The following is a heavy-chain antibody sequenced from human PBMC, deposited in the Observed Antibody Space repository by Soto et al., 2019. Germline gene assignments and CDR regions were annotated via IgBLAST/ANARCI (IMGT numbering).Heavy chain of an antibody. CDR2: INHSGST. D-gene: IGHD3-10*01. CDR3: ARVQWFGMDGRY. V-gene: IGHV4-34*02. CDR1: GGSFSGYY. J-gene: IGHJ4*02. Sequence: QVQLQQWGAGLLKPSETLSLTCAVYGGSFSGYYWSWIRQPPGKGLEWIGEINHSGSTIYNPSLESRVTISVDTSKNQFSLKLSSVTAADTAVYYCARVQWFGMDGRYWGQGILVTVSS.